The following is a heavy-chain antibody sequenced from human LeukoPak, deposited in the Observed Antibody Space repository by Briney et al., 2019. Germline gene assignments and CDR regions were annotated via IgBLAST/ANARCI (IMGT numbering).Heavy chain of an antibody. V-gene: IGHV4-39*06. J-gene: IGHJ6*03. CDR3: ARGIQWELPPDYYYYYMYV. CDR1: GGSISSSSYY. Sequence: PSETLSFTCTVSGGSISSSSYYWGWLRQPPGKGLEWIGSTYYSGSTCYNPSLKSRVTISVDTSMNQFPLKLSSVTAADTAVYYCARGIQWELPPDYYYYYMYVWGKGTTVTVSS. D-gene: IGHD1-26*01. CDR2: TYYSGST.